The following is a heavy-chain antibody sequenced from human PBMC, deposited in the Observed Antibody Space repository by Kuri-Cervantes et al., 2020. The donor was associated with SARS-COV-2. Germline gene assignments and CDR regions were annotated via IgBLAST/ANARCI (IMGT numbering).Heavy chain of an antibody. CDR1: GGSFSGYY. Sequence: SETLSLTFAVYGGSFSGYYWSWIRQHPGRGLEGSGEINHSGSTNYNPSLKSRVTISVDTSKNQFSLKLRSVTAADTAVYYCARVLLGDIVVVPAAAEYYGMDVWGQGTTVTVSS. CDR2: INHSGST. V-gene: IGHV4-34*01. CDR3: ARVLLGDIVVVPAAAEYYGMDV. J-gene: IGHJ6*02. D-gene: IGHD2-2*01.